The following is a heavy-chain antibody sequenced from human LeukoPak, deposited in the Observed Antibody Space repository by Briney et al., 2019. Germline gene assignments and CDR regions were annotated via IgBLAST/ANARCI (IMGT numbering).Heavy chain of an antibody. J-gene: IGHJ6*02. V-gene: IGHV1-2*02. CDR1: GYTFSGYY. Sequence: ASVKVSCKASGYTFSGYYMHWVRQAPGQGLEWMGWINPNSGDTIYAQKFQGRVTMTRDTSISTAYMELSRLRSDDTAIYYCARDSNLPGYYYCMDVWGQGTTVTVSS. CDR3: ARDSNLPGYYYCMDV. CDR2: INPNSGDT.